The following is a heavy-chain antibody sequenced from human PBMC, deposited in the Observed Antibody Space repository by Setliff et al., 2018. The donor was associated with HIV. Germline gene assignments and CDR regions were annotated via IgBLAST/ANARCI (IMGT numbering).Heavy chain of an antibody. Sequence: KSSETLSLTCKVSGAPISSYYWNWIRQPPGKGLEWIGYIYNSGYSNSKPSLKSRVTISLDTSKNQFSLKLSSVTAADTAVYYCARGDGYRANDAYYDTGMDVWGQGITGTVS. CDR2: IYNSGYS. CDR1: GAPISSYY. CDR3: ARGDGYRANDAYYDTGMDV. D-gene: IGHD5-12*01. V-gene: IGHV4-59*01. J-gene: IGHJ6*02.